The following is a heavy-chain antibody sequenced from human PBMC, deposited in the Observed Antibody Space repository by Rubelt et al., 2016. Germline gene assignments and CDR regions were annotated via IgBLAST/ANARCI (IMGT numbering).Heavy chain of an antibody. J-gene: IGHJ4*02. V-gene: IGHV4-39*01. CDR1: GGSISSSSYY. CDR2: IYYSGST. Sequence: QLQLQESGPGLVKPSETLSLTCTVSGGSISSSSYYWGWIRQPPGKGLEWIGSIYYSGSTYYNPSLKSRVTISVDTSKNQFSLKLSSVTASDTSVNYCARLVVTPRLCLDYWGQGTLVTVSS. CDR3: ARLVVTPRLCLDY. D-gene: IGHD2-21*02.